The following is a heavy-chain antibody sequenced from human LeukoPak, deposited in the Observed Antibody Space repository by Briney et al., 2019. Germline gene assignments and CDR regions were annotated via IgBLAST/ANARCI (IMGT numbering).Heavy chain of an antibody. CDR2: INPNSGGT. CDR3: ARGGTRRYYFDY. D-gene: IGHD2-15*01. V-gene: IGHV1-2*02. J-gene: IGHJ4*02. Sequence: ASVKVSCKASGYTFTSYDINWVRQATGQGLEWMGGINPNSGGTNYAQKFQGRVTMTRDTSISTAYMELSRLRSDDTAVYYCARGGTRRYYFDYWGQGTLVTVSS. CDR1: GYTFTSYD.